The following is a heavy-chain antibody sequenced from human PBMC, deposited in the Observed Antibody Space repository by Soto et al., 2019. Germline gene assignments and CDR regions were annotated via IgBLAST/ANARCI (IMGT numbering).Heavy chain of an antibody. Sequence: PGVSLRLSCAASGFTYSNYAINWVRQAREKGLEWVAYISAISSSIYYADSVKGRFTISRDNAKNSLYLQMNSRRDEDTAVYYCTRDFTWSEVYWGQGVQVTVSS. D-gene: IGHD3-3*01. CDR3: TRDFTWSEVY. CDR1: GFTYSNYA. CDR2: ISAISSSI. J-gene: IGHJ4*02. V-gene: IGHV3-48*02.